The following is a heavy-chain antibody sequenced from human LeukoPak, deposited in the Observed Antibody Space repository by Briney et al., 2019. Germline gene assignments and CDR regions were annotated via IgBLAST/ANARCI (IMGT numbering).Heavy chain of an antibody. CDR2: ISGSGGST. V-gene: IGHV3-23*01. Sequence: GGSLRLSCAASGFTFSSYAMSWVRQAPVKGLEWVSAISGSGGSTYYADSVKGRFTISRDNSKNTLYLQMNSLRAEDTAVYYCAKPRDSSRWYVDGMDVWGQGTTVTVSS. J-gene: IGHJ6*02. D-gene: IGHD6-13*01. CDR1: GFTFSSYA. CDR3: AKPRDSSRWYVDGMDV.